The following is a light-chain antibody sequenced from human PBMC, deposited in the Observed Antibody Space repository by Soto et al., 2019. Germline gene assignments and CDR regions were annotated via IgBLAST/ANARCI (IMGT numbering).Light chain of an antibody. CDR3: QQSYSSPWT. CDR2: AAS. V-gene: IGKV1-39*01. J-gene: IGKJ1*01. Sequence: DIQMTQSPSSLSASVGDRVTITCRASQTITNYLNWYQQKPGKAPKLLIYAASTLLSGVPSRFSGGGSGTDFTLNIDSLQPEDFATYYCQQSYSSPWTFGQGTKVEIK. CDR1: QTITNY.